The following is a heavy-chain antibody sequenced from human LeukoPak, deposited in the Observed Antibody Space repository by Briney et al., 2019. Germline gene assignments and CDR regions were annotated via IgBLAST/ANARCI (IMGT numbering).Heavy chain of an antibody. J-gene: IGHJ6*02. CDR1: GYTFTNFY. CDR2: ISPKGSDT. CDR3: ARAEDFLTGYARIYYGMDV. Sequence: ASVRLSFKATGYTFTNFYMHWVRQAPGQGLEWVGVISPKGSDTTYAQKFKGRVTVTSDTATSTVFMQLSSLRSEDTAVYYCARAEDFLTGYARIYYGMDVWGQGTTVTVSS. V-gene: IGHV1-46*01. D-gene: IGHD3-9*01.